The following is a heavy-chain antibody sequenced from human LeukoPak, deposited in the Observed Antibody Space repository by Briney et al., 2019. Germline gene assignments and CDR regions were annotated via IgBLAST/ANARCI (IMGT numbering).Heavy chain of an antibody. J-gene: IGHJ3*02. D-gene: IGHD4-11*01. CDR2: INWNGGST. CDR1: GFTFDDYG. V-gene: IGHV3-20*01. CDR3: ARAYSNYEGRFAFDI. Sequence: PGGSLRLSCAASGFTFDDYGMSWVRQAPGKGLEWVSGINWNGGSTGYADSVKGRFTISRDNAKNSLYLQMNSLRAEDTALYHCARAYSNYEGRFAFDIWGQGTMVTVSS.